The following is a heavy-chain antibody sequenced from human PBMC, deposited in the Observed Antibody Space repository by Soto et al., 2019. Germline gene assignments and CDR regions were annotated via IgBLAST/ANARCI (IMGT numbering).Heavy chain of an antibody. J-gene: IGHJ6*02. V-gene: IGHV3-30-3*01. CDR1: GFTFSSYA. CDR3: AREGSSCWYYYYGMDV. Sequence: QVQLVESGGGVVQPGRFLRLSCAASGFTFSSYAMHWVRQAPGKGLEWVAVISYDGRNKYYADSVKGRFTISRDNSKNTLYLQMNSLRAEDTAVYYCAREGSSCWYYYYGMDVWGQGTTVTVSS. CDR2: ISYDGRNK. D-gene: IGHD6-19*01.